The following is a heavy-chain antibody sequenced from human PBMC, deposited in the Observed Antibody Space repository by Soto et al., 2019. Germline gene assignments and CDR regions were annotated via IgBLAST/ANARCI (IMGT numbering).Heavy chain of an antibody. CDR2: ITGSGGGT. D-gene: IGHD6-13*01. V-gene: IGHV3-23*01. CDR1: GFTFSNYA. Sequence: EVQLLESGGGLVQPGGSLRLSCAASGFTFSNYAVTWVRQAPGKGLEWVSVITGSGGGTYFVDSVKGRFTISRDNSKNTVYLQMNSLRAEDTAVYYCAKRPLTAAGFDYWGQGTLVTVSS. J-gene: IGHJ4*02. CDR3: AKRPLTAAGFDY.